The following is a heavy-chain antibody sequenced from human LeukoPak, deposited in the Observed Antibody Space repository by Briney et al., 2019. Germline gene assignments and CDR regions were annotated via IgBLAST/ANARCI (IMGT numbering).Heavy chain of an antibody. D-gene: IGHD6-19*01. CDR3: AKTKQWLVFLVDY. Sequence: GGSLRLSCAASGFTFSSYGMHWVRQAPGKGLEWVAVISYDGSNKYYADSVKGRFTISRDNSKNTLYLQMNSLRAEDTAVYYCAKTKQWLVFLVDYWGQGTLVTVSS. V-gene: IGHV3-30*18. CDR1: GFTFSSYG. J-gene: IGHJ4*02. CDR2: ISYDGSNK.